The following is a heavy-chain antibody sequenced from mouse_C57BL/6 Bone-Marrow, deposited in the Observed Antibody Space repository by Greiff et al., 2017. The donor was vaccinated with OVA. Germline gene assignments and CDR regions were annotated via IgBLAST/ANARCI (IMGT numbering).Heavy chain of an antibody. CDR3: ASSALLLRGYYFDY. Sequence: VQLQQSGAELVKPGASVKLSCNASGYTFTSYWMHWVKQRPGQGLEWIGMIHPNSGSTNYNEKFKSKATLTVDKSSSTAYMQLSSLTSEDSAVYYCASSALLLRGYYFDYWGQGTTLTVSS. D-gene: IGHD1-1*01. CDR2: IHPNSGST. CDR1: GYTFTSYW. V-gene: IGHV1-64*01. J-gene: IGHJ2*01.